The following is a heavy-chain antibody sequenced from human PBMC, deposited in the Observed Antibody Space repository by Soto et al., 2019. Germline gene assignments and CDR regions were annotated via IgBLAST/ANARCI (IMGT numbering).Heavy chain of an antibody. V-gene: IGHV3-9*01. D-gene: IGHD4-17*01. Sequence: EVQLVDSGGGLVQPGRSLRLSCAASGFTCDDYAMHWVRQPPGKGLEWVSGISWSSGSIGYADSVKVRFTISRDNAKNSLYLQMNSLRPEDTALYYDANAAEVYGDATGAVFDIWGQGTVVTLSS. J-gene: IGHJ3*02. CDR2: ISWSSGSI. CDR3: ANAAEVYGDATGAVFDI. CDR1: GFTCDDYA.